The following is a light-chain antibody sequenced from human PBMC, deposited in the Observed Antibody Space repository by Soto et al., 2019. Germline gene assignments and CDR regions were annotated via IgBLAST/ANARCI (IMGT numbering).Light chain of an antibody. CDR2: DVN. J-gene: IGLJ2*01. V-gene: IGLV2-11*01. CDR1: SSDVGGYNY. Sequence: QSALTQPRSVSGSLGQSVTISCTGTSSDVGGYNYVSWYQQHPGKAPKLMIFDVNKRPSGVPDRFSGSKSGYTASLVISGLQHEDEADYYCCSYAGTYTLVFGGGTKLTVL. CDR3: CSYAGTYTLV.